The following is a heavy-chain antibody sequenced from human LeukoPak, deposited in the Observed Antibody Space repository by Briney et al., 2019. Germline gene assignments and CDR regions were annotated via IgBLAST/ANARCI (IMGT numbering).Heavy chain of an antibody. Sequence: GGSLRLSCAASGFTFDDYATHWVRQAPGKGLEWVSGISWNSGSIGYADSVKGRFTISRDNAKNSLYLQMNSLRAEDTALYYCAKDMLRLLNAFDIWGQGTMVTVSS. V-gene: IGHV3-9*01. CDR1: GFTFDDYA. D-gene: IGHD2-15*01. CDR2: ISWNSGSI. J-gene: IGHJ3*02. CDR3: AKDMLRLLNAFDI.